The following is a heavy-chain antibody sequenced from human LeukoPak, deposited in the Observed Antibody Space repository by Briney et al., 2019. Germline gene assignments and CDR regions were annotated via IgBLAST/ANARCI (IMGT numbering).Heavy chain of an antibody. Sequence: PGGSLRLSCAASGFTFTRRWMGWVRQAPGKGLEWVASVKKDGNQYSVDSVKGRFIISRDNARNSLSLQMSSLRVEDTAIYFCARGPDYGDRLDYFDYWGQGTLVTVSS. J-gene: IGHJ4*02. CDR1: GFTFTRRW. CDR3: ARGPDYGDRLDYFDY. D-gene: IGHD4-17*01. CDR2: VKKDGNQ. V-gene: IGHV3-7*01.